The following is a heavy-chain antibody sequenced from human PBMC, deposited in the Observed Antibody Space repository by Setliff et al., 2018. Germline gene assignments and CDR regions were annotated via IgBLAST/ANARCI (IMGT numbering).Heavy chain of an antibody. D-gene: IGHD2-8*01. CDR2: IGVYSGNT. J-gene: IGHJ4*02. CDR3: SRLVRFCTRTSCQRLSGGEC. Sequence: GASVKVSCKASGYTFTESIVSWVRQAPGQGLEWLGWIGVYSGNTYTAQRFQGRVTMTTDTSTSTAYMELRSLGSDDTAVYYCSRLVRFCTRTSCQRLSGGECWGQGTLVTVSS. V-gene: IGHV1-18*01. CDR1: GYTFTESI.